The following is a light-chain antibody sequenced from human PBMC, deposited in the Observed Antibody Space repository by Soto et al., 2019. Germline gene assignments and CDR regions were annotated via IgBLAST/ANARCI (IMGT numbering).Light chain of an antibody. Sequence: DIQMTQSPSSLSASVGDRVTITCRASQSISSSLNWYQQKPGKAPKVLIYAASGLQSGVPSRFTGSGSGTDFTLTISSLQREDFATYYCQQSYSTPLSFGGGTKVEIK. J-gene: IGKJ4*01. CDR1: QSISSS. CDR2: AAS. V-gene: IGKV1-39*01. CDR3: QQSYSTPLS.